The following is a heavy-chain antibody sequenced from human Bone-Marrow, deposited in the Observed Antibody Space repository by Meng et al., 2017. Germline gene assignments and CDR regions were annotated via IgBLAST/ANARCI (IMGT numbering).Heavy chain of an antibody. Sequence: SETLSLTCTVSGGSISRDYYWNWIRQPAVKGPERLGRISITGNTNYNPSLDSRVAISLDTSKNQFSLRITYVTAADTARYYCARARSIFYGVRRGYYFDYWGRGALVTVSS. CDR2: ISITGNT. CDR1: GGSISRDYY. J-gene: IGHJ4*02. V-gene: IGHV4-4*07. D-gene: IGHD3-10*01. CDR3: ARARSIFYGVRRGYYFDY.